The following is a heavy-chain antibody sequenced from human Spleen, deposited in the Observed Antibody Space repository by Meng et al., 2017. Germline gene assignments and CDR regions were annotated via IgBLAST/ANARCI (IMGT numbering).Heavy chain of an antibody. CDR2: INTNTGTP. CDR3: ASGNGLDYGDYPFDY. V-gene: IGHV7-4-1*01. J-gene: IGHJ4*02. Sequence: ASVKVSCKASGYTFTNYAMNWVRQAPGQGLQWMGWINTNTGTPTYAQGFTGRFVFSLDTSVSTAYLQIGSLKAEDTAVYYCASGNGLDYGDYPFDYRGQGTLVTVSS. D-gene: IGHD4-17*01. CDR1: GYTFTNYA.